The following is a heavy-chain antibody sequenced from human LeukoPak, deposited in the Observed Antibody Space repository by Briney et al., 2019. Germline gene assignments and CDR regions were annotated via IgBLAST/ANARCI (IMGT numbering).Heavy chain of an antibody. D-gene: IGHD3/OR15-3a*01. Sequence: GGSLRLSCAASGFTFHDYAMHWVRQVPGKGLEWVSGITWNSGSVLYADSVRGRFTISRDNVKNSLYLQMNSLRPEDMAFYYCAKGLGVASLIVDALDMWGQGTMVTV. CDR1: GFTFHDYA. V-gene: IGHV3-9*03. CDR2: ITWNSGSV. CDR3: AKGLGVASLIVDALDM. J-gene: IGHJ3*02.